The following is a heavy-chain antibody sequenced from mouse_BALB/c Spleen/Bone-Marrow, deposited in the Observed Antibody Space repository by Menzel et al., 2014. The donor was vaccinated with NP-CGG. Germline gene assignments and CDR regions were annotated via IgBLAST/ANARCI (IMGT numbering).Heavy chain of an antibody. CDR3: ARSLYGYDWYFDV. J-gene: IGHJ1*01. V-gene: IGHV1-14*01. CDR1: GYTFTSYV. Sequence: EVKLMESGPELVKPGASVKMSCKASGYTFTSYVMHWVKQKPGQGLEWIGNINPNNDGTYYNEKFKGQATLTSDKSSSTAYMGLSSLTSEDSAVYYCARSLYGYDWYFDVWGAGTTVTVSS. CDR2: INPNNDGT. D-gene: IGHD2-2*01.